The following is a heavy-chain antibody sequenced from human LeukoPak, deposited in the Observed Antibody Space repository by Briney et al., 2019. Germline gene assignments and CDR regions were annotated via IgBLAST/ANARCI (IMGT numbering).Heavy chain of an antibody. J-gene: IGHJ4*02. CDR2: ISGSGGST. Sequence: GGSLRLSCAASGFTFSSYGMSWVRQAPGKGLEWVSAISGSGGSTYYADSVKGRFTISRDNSKSTLYLQMNSLRAEDTAVYYCAKSRGRYYFDYWGQGTLVTVSS. V-gene: IGHV3-23*01. CDR3: AKSRGRYYFDY. CDR1: GFTFSSYG. D-gene: IGHD3-16*01.